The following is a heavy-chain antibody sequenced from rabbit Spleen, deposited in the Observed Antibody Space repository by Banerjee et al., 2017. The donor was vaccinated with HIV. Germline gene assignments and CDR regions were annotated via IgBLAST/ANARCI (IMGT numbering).Heavy chain of an antibody. Sequence: TLVESGGDLVKPGASLTLTCKVSGFSFSSDYDMCWVRQAPGKGLEWIACINAGSGGSTYYATWAKGRFTISRPWSTTVTLQLTSLTAADTATYFCTRDAGSGHYIDGYFNLWGPGTLVTVS. D-gene: IGHD8-1*01. J-gene: IGHJ4*01. V-gene: IGHV1S40*01. CDR1: GFSFSSDYD. CDR3: TRDAGSGHYIDGYFNL. CDR2: INAGSGGST.